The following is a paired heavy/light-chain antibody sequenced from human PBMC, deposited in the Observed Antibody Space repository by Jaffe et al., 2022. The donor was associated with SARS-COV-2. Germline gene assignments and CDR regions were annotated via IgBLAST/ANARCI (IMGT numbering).Heavy chain of an antibody. V-gene: IGHV4-31*03. CDR2: IYYSGST. J-gene: IGHJ6*02. D-gene: IGHD4-4*01. Sequence: QVQLQESGPGLVKPSQTLSLTCTVSGGSISSGDYYWSWIRQHPGKGLEWIGYIYYSGSTYYNPSLKSRVTISVDTSKNQFSLKLSSVTAADTAVYYCARDSKGRTTVTREYYYYGMDVWGQGTTVTVSS. CDR3: ARDSKGRTTVTREYYYYGMDV. CDR1: GGSISSGDYY.
Light chain of an antibody. J-gene: IGKJ3*01. CDR2: LGS. V-gene: IGKV2-28*01. CDR1: QSLLHSNGYNY. CDR3: MQALQTPGT. Sequence: DIVMTQSPLSLPVTPGEPASISCRSSQSLLHSNGYNYLDWYLQKPGQSPQLLIYLGSNRASGVPDRFSGSGSGTDFTLKISRVEAEDVGVYYCMQALQTPGTFGPGTKVDIK.